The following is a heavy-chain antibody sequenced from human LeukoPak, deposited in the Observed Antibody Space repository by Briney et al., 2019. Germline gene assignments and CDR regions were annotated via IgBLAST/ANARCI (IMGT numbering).Heavy chain of an antibody. Sequence: GGSLRLSRAASGFTFCDYSMNWVRQAPGKGLEWISYIGIDSGTTNYPDSVKGRFTISGDKAKNSLYLQMNSLRVEDTAVYYCARDYKYAFDNWGQGTLVTVSS. V-gene: IGHV3-48*01. CDR3: ARDYKYAFDN. J-gene: IGHJ4*02. D-gene: IGHD5-24*01. CDR2: IGIDSGTT. CDR1: GFTFCDYS.